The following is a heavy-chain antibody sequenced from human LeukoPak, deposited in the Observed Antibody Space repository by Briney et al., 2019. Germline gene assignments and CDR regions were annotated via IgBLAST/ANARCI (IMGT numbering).Heavy chain of an antibody. D-gene: IGHD5-18*01. J-gene: IGHJ5*02. CDR1: GYTFTGYY. Sequence: GASVKVSCKASGYTFTGYYMHWVRQAPGQGLEWMGRINPNSGGTNYAQKFQGRVTMTRDTSISTAYMELRSLRSDDTAVYYCARMAYSYKTNWFDPWGQGTLVTVSS. V-gene: IGHV1-2*06. CDR2: INPNSGGT. CDR3: ARMAYSYKTNWFDP.